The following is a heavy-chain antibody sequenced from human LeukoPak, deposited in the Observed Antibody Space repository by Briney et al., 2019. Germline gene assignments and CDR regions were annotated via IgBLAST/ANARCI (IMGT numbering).Heavy chain of an antibody. J-gene: IGHJ4*02. CDR3: AKEVRESAWFYFDY. Sequence: PGGSLRLSCAAAGFTFSNYGMTWVRQAPGKGLEWVSSIRSSGESTYYADSVKGRFTISRDNSRNTVFLQMKSLTAEDTAVYYCAKEVRESAWFYFDYWGQGTLATVSS. CDR1: GFTFSNYG. D-gene: IGHD3-10*01. CDR2: IRSSGEST. V-gene: IGHV3-23*01.